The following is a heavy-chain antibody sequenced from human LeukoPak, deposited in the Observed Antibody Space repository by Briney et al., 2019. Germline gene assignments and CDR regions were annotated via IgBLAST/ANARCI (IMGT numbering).Heavy chain of an antibody. V-gene: IGHV3-73*01. D-gene: IGHD6-6*01. J-gene: IGHJ4*02. CDR1: GFTFSGSA. Sequence: GGSLKLSCAASGFTFSGSAMHWVRQASGKGLEWVGRIRSKANSYATAYAASVKGRFTISRDDSKNTAYLQMNSLKTEVTAVYYCTRTELGFDYWGQGTLVTVSS. CDR3: TRTELGFDY. CDR2: IRSKANSYAT.